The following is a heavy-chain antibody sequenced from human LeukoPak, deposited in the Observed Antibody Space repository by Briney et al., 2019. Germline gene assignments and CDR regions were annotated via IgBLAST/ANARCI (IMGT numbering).Heavy chain of an antibody. CDR2: IYTSGST. CDR3: ARERIMITFGGVIVAEPSLDY. V-gene: IGHV4-39*07. D-gene: IGHD3-16*02. Sequence: KPSETLSLTCTVSGASISSSAYYWGWIRQPPGKGLEWIGRIYTSGSTNYNPSLKSRVTMSVDTSKNQFSLKLSSVTAADTAVYYCARERIMITFGGVIVAEPSLDYWGQGTLVTVSS. CDR1: GASISSSAYY. J-gene: IGHJ4*02.